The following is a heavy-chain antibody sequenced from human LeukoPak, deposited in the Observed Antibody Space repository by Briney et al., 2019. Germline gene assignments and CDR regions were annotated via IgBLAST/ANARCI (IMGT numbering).Heavy chain of an antibody. CDR1: GYTFTSYG. J-gene: IGHJ4*02. D-gene: IGHD1-26*01. Sequence: GASVKVSCKASGYTFTSYGISWVRQAPGQGLEWMGWISGYNGNTNYAQKLQGRVSMTTDTSTNTAYMELRSLRSDDTAVYYCARDSGSYFDYWGQGTLVTVSS. V-gene: IGHV1-18*01. CDR2: ISGYNGNT. CDR3: ARDSGSYFDY.